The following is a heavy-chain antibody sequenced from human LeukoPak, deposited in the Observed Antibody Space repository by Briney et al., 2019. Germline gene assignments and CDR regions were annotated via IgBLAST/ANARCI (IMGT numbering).Heavy chain of an antibody. J-gene: IGHJ4*02. CDR3: ARGGSGFGY. V-gene: IGHV1-2*02. CDR1: GYTFTGYY. CDR2: LKPNSGAT. Sequence: ASVKVSCKASGYTFTGYYMHWVRQAPGQGLEWMGWLKPNSGATTYAQRFQGRVTMTRDTSISTAYMELSRLRSDDTAVYYCARGGSGFGYWGQGTLVTVSS. D-gene: IGHD6-19*01.